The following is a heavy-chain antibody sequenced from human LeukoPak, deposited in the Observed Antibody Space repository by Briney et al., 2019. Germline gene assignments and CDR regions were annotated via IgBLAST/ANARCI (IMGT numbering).Heavy chain of an antibody. V-gene: IGHV3-43*01. CDR2: ISWDGEST. CDR1: GFTFDEYT. Sequence: GGSLRLSCAASGFTFDEYTMYWVRQGPAKGLEWVSLISWDGESTVYGDSVKGRFTISRDNRKNSLYLQMNSLRPEDTALYYCAKGKNDYWSSPLDSWGQGTLVTVSS. CDR3: AKGKNDYWSSPLDS. D-gene: IGHD3-3*01. J-gene: IGHJ4*02.